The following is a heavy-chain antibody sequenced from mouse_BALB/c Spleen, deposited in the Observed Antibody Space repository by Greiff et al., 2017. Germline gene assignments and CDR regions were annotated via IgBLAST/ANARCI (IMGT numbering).Heavy chain of an antibody. D-gene: IGHD3-3*01. CDR3: ARGDSSFYAMDY. CDR2: IDPSDSET. J-gene: IGHJ4*01. CDR1: GYSFTIYW. V-gene: IGHV1-59*01. Sequence: LQLQPSGPQLVRPGPSVKISCKASGYSFTIYWMHWVKQRPGQGLEWIGMIDPSDSETRLNQKFKDKATLTVDKSSSTAYMQLSSPTSEDSAVYYCARGDSSFYAMDYWGQGTSVTVSS.